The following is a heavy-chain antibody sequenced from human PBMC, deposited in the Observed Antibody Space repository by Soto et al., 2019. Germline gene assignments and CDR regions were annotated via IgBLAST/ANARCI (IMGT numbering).Heavy chain of an antibody. D-gene: IGHD3-3*01. V-gene: IGHV3-13*01. J-gene: IGHJ6*03. CDR3: ARAHPDYDFWSGPVPYYYYMDV. CDR2: IGTAGDT. CDR1: GFTFSSYD. Sequence: GGSLRLSCAASGFTFSSYDMHWVRQATGKGLEWVSAIGTAGDTYYPGSVKGRFTISRENAKNSLYLQTNSLRAGDTAVYYCARAHPDYDFWSGPVPYYYYMDVWGKGTTVTVSS.